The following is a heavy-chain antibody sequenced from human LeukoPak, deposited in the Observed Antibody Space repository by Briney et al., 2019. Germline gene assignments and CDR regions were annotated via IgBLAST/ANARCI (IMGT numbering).Heavy chain of an antibody. J-gene: IGHJ5*02. CDR3: ARKIAVAGTRRDWFDP. CDR2: INHSGST. V-gene: IGHV4-34*01. Sequence: SETLSLTCAVYGGSFSGYYWSWIRQPPGKGLEWIGEINHSGSTNYNPSLKSRVTISVDTSKNQFSLKLSSVTAANTAVYYCARKIAVAGTRRDWFDPWGQGTLVTVSS. CDR1: GGSFSGYY. D-gene: IGHD6-19*01.